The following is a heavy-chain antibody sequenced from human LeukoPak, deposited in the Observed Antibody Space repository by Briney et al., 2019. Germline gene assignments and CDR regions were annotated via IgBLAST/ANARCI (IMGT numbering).Heavy chain of an antibody. Sequence: SETLSLTCTVSGDSISSYYWSWIRQPPGKGLEWIGYVYYSGSTNYSPSLKSRVTISIDTSKNQFSLKLSSVTAADTAVYYCARGYCSSPTRFLDYWGQGTLVTVSS. V-gene: IGHV4-59*01. J-gene: IGHJ4*02. CDR3: ARGYCSSPTRFLDY. CDR2: VYYSGST. D-gene: IGHD2-2*01. CDR1: GDSISSYY.